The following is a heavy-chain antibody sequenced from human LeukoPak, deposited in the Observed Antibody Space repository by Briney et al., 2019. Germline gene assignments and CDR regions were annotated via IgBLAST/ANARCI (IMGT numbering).Heavy chain of an antibody. J-gene: IGHJ4*02. V-gene: IGHV4-4*07. D-gene: IGHD2-2*01. Sequence: PSETLSLTCTVSGGSISSYYWSWIRQPAGKGLEWIGRMYTSGSTNYNPSLKSRVTISVDTSKNQFSLKLSSVTAADTAVYYCARDREDIVLLPGAKRKTWYFDYWGQGTLVTVSS. CDR1: GGSISSYY. CDR2: MYTSGST. CDR3: ARDREDIVLLPGAKRKTWYFDY.